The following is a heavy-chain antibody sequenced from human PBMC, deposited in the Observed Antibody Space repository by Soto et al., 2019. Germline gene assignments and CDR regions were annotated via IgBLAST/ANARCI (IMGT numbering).Heavy chain of an antibody. CDR2: IYYSGST. V-gene: IGHV4-39*01. Sequence: SSETLSLTCTVSGGSISSYYWGWIRQPPGKGLEWIGSIYYSGSTYYNPSLKSRVTISVDTSKNQFSLKLSSVTAADTAVYYCAGREYYYDSSGVYYGMDVWGQGTTVTVSS. J-gene: IGHJ6*02. CDR1: GGSISSYY. D-gene: IGHD3-22*01. CDR3: AGREYYYDSSGVYYGMDV.